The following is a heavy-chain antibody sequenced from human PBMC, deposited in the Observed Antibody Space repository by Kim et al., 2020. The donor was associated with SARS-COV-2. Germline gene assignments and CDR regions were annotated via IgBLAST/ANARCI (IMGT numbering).Heavy chain of an antibody. Sequence: GGSLRLSCAASGFTFSDSPIHWVRQASGKGLEWVGRIRSRAYSYTTSYAAPVKGRFTISRDDSESTAYLQMNSLKTEDTAVYYCTRNPRTTLAFWDAF. CDR1: GFTFSDSP. J-gene: IGHJ3*01. CDR2: IRSRAYSYTT. D-gene: IGHD3-3*02. CDR3: TRNPRTTLAFWDAF. V-gene: IGHV3-73*01.